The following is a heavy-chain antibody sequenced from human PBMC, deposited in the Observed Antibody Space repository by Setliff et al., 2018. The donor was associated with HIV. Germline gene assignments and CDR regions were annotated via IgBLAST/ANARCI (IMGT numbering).Heavy chain of an antibody. J-gene: IGHJ4*02. D-gene: IGHD5-12*01. CDR3: AKVGREYNGYDLTFDS. Sequence: PGGSLRLSCAASGFTFSSYVMHWVRQSPGKGLEWVALTWYDGRTTYYADSVKGRFTISRDNSKNTLNLQMNTLRAEDTAMYYCAKVGREYNGYDLTFDSWGQGTRVTVSS. CDR2: TWYDGRTT. CDR1: GFTFSSYV. V-gene: IGHV3-30*02.